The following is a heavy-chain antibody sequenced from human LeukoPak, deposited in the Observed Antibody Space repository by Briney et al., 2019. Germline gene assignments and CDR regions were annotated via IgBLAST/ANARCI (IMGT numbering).Heavy chain of an antibody. CDR2: IYWDDDK. V-gene: IGHV2-5*02. CDR1: GFSLSTSGVG. Sequence: SGPTLVNPTQTLTLTCTFSGFSLSTSGVGVGWIRQPPGKALEWLALIYWDDDKRYSPSLKSRPTITKDTSKNQVVLTMTNMDPVDTATYYCAHSMTMVRGVIITSNAFDIWGQGTMVTVSS. J-gene: IGHJ3*02. CDR3: AHSMTMVRGVIITSNAFDI. D-gene: IGHD3-10*01.